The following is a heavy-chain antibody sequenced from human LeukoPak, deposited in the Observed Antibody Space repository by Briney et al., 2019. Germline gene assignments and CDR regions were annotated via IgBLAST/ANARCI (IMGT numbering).Heavy chain of an antibody. Sequence: PSETLSLTCTVSDDSISDYYRGWLRQPPGKGLEWIGYFHNSGTSTYNPSLKSRVTISADTSKNQFSLKQNSLTTADTAVYYCTRGAGWLIDYWGQGILVTVSS. CDR3: TRGAGWLIDY. CDR1: DDSISDYY. CDR2: FHNSGTS. J-gene: IGHJ4*02. V-gene: IGHV4-59*01. D-gene: IGHD3-16*01.